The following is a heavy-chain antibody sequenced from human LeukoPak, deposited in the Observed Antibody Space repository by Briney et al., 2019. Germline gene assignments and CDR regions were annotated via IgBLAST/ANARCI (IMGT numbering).Heavy chain of an antibody. CDR1: GYTFTIYG. CDR2: ISAYNGNT. V-gene: IGHV1-18*01. Sequence: ASVNVSCKASGYTFTIYGISWVRQAPGQGREWMGWISAYNGNTNYAQKLQGRVTMTTDTSTSTAYMELRSLRSDDTAVYYCARLLTGITGTTYDYWGQGTLVTVSS. CDR3: ARLLTGITGTTYDY. J-gene: IGHJ4*02. D-gene: IGHD1-7*01.